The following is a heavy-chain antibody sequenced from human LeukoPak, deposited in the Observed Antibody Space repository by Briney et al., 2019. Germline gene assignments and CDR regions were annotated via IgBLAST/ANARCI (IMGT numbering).Heavy chain of an antibody. Sequence: ASVKVSCKASGYTFTSYDINWVRQATGQGLEWMGWTNPNSGNTGYAQKFQGRVTMTRNTSISTAYMELSSLRSEDTAVYYCARGATLRFLEWFHDAFDIWGQGTMVTVSS. J-gene: IGHJ3*02. CDR2: TNPNSGNT. CDR1: GYTFTSYD. D-gene: IGHD3-3*01. CDR3: ARGATLRFLEWFHDAFDI. V-gene: IGHV1-8*01.